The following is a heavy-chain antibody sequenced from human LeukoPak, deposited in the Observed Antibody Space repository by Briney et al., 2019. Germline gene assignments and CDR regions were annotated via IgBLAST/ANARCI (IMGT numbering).Heavy chain of an antibody. D-gene: IGHD5-18*01. CDR1: GGSISSSSYY. CDR2: XXYSGTT. V-gene: IGHV4-39*07. J-gene: IGHJ4*02. Sequence: SETLSLTCTVSGGSISSSSYYWGWIRQPPGKGLEXXXXXXYSGTTYYNPSLKSRVTISFDTSKNQISLKLSSVTAADTAVYXXAXGRSLIXLXPXXFDYWGQGTLDTVSS. CDR3: AXGRSLIXLXPXXFDY.